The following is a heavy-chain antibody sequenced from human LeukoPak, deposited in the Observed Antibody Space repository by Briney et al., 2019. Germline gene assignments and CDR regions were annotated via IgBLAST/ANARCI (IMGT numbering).Heavy chain of an antibody. CDR3: ARDRAVIVGAMGY. V-gene: IGHV1-8*01. J-gene: IGHJ4*02. Sequence: SVKVSFKASGYTFTSYDINWVRQATGQGLEWMGWMNPNSGNTGYAQKFQGRVTMTRNTSISTAYMELSSLRSEDTAVYYCARDRAVIVGAMGYWGQGTLVTVSS. D-gene: IGHD1-26*01. CDR1: GYTFTSYD. CDR2: MNPNSGNT.